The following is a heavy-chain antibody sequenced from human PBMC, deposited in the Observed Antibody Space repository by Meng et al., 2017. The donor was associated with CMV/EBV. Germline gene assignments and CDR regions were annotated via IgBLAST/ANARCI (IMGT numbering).Heavy chain of an antibody. CDR2: IYWNDDK. V-gene: IGHV2-5*01. Sequence: SGPTLVTPTQTLTLTCTFSGFSLSPSGVGVGWIRQPPGKALEWLALIYWNDDKRYIPSLKSRLTITKNTSKNQVVLTMTNMDPVDTATYYCAHRAGGFGELSFDYWGQGTLVTVSS. CDR3: AHRAGGFGELSFDY. CDR1: GFSLSPSGVG. D-gene: IGHD3-10*01. J-gene: IGHJ4*02.